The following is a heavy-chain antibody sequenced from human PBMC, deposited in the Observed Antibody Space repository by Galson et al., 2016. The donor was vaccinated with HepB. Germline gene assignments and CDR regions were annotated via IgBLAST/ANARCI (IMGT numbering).Heavy chain of an antibody. V-gene: IGHV3-30*03. CDR2: DSMDGRRK. D-gene: IGHD2/OR15-2a*01. CDR3: ARRHEYCPPVGCSVDY. Sequence: SLRLSCAASGFTFSSYGMHWVRQAPGKGLEWVAADSMDGRRKFYADSVKDRFTISGDNSNSMLFLQMSSLRADDTAVYYCARRHEYCPPVGCSVDYWGQGTLVSVSS. CDR1: GFTFSSYG. J-gene: IGHJ4*02.